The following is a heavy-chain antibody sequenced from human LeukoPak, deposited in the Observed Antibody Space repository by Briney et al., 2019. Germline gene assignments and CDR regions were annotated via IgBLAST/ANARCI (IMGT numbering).Heavy chain of an antibody. V-gene: IGHV3-30*02. CDR1: GFTFSSYG. Sequence: PGGSLRLSCAASGFTFSSYGMHWVRQAPGKGLERVAFIRYDGSNKYYADSVKGRFTISRDNSKNTLYLQMNSLRAEDTAVYYCAKDQHSSGWYDAFDIWGQGTMVTVSS. CDR3: AKDQHSSGWYDAFDI. D-gene: IGHD6-19*01. J-gene: IGHJ3*02. CDR2: IRYDGSNK.